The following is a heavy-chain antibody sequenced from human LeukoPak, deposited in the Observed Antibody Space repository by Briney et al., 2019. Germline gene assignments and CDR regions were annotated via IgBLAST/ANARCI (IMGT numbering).Heavy chain of an antibody. Sequence: LTGGSLRLSCAASGFTFSNYWMSWVRQAPGKGLEWVANIKQDGSEKYYVDSVKGRVTISRDNAKNSLYLQMNRLRAEDTAVYYCARVHHYDFWSGSWRDHDAFDIWGQGTMVTVSS. CDR1: GFTFSNYW. CDR2: IKQDGSEK. J-gene: IGHJ3*02. CDR3: ARVHHYDFWSGSWRDHDAFDI. D-gene: IGHD3-3*01. V-gene: IGHV3-7*01.